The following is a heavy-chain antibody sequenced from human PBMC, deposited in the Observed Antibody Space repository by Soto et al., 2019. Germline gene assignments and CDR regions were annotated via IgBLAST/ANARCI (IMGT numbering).Heavy chain of an antibody. CDR1: GFTFSSYG. Sequence: QVQLVESGGGVVQPGRSLRLSCAASGFTFSSYGMHWVRQAPGKGLEWVAVISYDGSNKYYADSVKGRFTISRDNSKNTLYLQMNSLRAEDTAVYYCAKGVGYSSSWFLYYYYGMDVWGQGTTVTVSS. J-gene: IGHJ6*02. V-gene: IGHV3-30*18. CDR3: AKGVGYSSSWFLYYYYGMDV. CDR2: ISYDGSNK. D-gene: IGHD6-13*01.